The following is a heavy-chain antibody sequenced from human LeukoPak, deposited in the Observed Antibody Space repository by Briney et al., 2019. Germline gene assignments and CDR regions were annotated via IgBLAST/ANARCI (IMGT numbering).Heavy chain of an antibody. V-gene: IGHV1-18*01. CDR3: ARGDSKQPFDY. D-gene: IGHD4-11*01. J-gene: IGHJ4*02. Sequence: ASVKVSCKASGYTFTSHGISWVRQAPGQGLEWMGWISAYNGNTNYAQKLQGRVTMTTDTSTSTAYMELSSLRSEDTAVYYCARGDSKQPFDYWGQGTLVTVSS. CDR1: GYTFTSHG. CDR2: ISAYNGNT.